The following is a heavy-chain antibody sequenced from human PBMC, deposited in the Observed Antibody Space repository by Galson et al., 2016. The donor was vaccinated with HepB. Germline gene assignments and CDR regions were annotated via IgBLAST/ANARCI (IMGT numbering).Heavy chain of an antibody. J-gene: IGHJ5*01. D-gene: IGHD3-10*01. CDR1: GFTVSATY. V-gene: IGHV3-66*01. Sequence: SLRLSCAASGFTVSATYMSWVRQAPGKGLEWVSTIYTGGSSSYTDSVKGRFTIPRDNPKNTVHLQMKSLRAEDTAMYYCAREISEVTMGRKTNNWFDSWGQGTLVTVSS. CDR3: AREISEVTMGRKTNNWFDS. CDR2: IYTGGSS.